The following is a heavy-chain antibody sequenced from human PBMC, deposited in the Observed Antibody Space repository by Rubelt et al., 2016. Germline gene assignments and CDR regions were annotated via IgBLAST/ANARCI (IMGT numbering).Heavy chain of an antibody. CDR1: GGTFSSYT. CDR2: IIPILGIA. Sequence: KASGGTFSSYTISWVRQAPGQGLEWMGRIIPILGIANYAQKFQGRVTITADKSTSTAYMELSSLRSGDAAVYYCARDTDTAMVTDYYYGMDVWGQGTTVTVSS. D-gene: IGHD5-18*01. J-gene: IGHJ6*02. CDR3: ARDTDTAMVTDYYYGMDV. V-gene: IGHV1-69*04.